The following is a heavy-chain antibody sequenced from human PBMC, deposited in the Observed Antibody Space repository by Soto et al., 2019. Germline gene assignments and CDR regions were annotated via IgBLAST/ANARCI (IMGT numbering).Heavy chain of an antibody. CDR3: ARGEVGNYYDSSGFPLGFDY. D-gene: IGHD3-22*01. V-gene: IGHV4-61*01. CDR2: IYYSGST. CDR1: GGSVSSGSYY. J-gene: IGHJ4*02. Sequence: SETLSLTCTVSGGSVSSGSYYWSWIRQPPGKGLEWIGYIYYSGSTNYNPSLKSRVTISVDTSKNQFSLKLSSVTAADTAVYYCARGEVGNYYDSSGFPLGFDYWGQGTLVT.